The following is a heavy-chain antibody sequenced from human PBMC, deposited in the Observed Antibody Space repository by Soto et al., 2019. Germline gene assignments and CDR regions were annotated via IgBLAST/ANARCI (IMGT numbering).Heavy chain of an antibody. CDR2: IYYSGST. CDR1: GGSISSSSYY. CDR3: HGDSSGYSYYGMDV. Sequence: PSETLSLTCTVSGGSISSSSYYWGWIRQPPGKGLEWIGSIYYSGSTYYNPSLKSRVTISVDTSKNQFSLKLSSVTAADTAVYYCHGDSSGYSYYGMDVWGQRTTVTVSS. D-gene: IGHD3-22*01. V-gene: IGHV4-39*01. J-gene: IGHJ6*02.